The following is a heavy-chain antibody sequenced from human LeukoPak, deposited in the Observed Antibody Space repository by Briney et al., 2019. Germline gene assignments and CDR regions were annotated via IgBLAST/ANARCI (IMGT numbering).Heavy chain of an antibody. CDR1: GFTFSSYN. CDR2: ISSSSSTI. J-gene: IGHJ4*02. V-gene: IGHV3-48*01. Sequence: QSGGSLRLSCAASGFTFSSYNMNWVRQAPGKGLEWVSYISSSSSTIYYADSVKGRFTISRENSKNTLYLQMNSLRAEDTAVYYCAKSLAAAGNYWGQGTLVTVSS. CDR3: AKSLAAAGNY. D-gene: IGHD6-13*01.